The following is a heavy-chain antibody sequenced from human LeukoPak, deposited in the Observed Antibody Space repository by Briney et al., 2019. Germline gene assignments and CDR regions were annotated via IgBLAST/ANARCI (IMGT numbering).Heavy chain of an antibody. Sequence: PSETLSLTRTVSGGSISSGDYYWSWIRQPPGKGLEWIGYIYYSGSTYYNPSLKSRVTISVDTSKNQFSLKLSSVTAADTAVYYCARDYSSGTFDYWGQGTLVTVSS. CDR2: IYYSGST. CDR3: ARDYSSGTFDY. V-gene: IGHV4-30-4*08. D-gene: IGHD3-22*01. J-gene: IGHJ4*02. CDR1: GGSISSGDYY.